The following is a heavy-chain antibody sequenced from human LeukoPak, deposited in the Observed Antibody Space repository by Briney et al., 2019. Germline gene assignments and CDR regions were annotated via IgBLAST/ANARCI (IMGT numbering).Heavy chain of an antibody. Sequence: GGSLRLSCADSGFTFSSYSMNWVRQAPGKGLEWVSSISSSSSYIYYADSVTGRFTISRDNAKNSLYLQMNSLRAEDTAVYYCARDIPPPSGFDSWGQGTLVTVSS. CDR1: GFTFSSYS. V-gene: IGHV3-21*01. CDR2: ISSSSSYI. D-gene: IGHD2-15*01. J-gene: IGHJ4*02. CDR3: ARDIPPPSGFDS.